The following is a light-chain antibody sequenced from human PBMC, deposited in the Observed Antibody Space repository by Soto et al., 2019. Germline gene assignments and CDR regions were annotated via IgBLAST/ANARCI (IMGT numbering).Light chain of an antibody. J-gene: IGLJ3*02. Sequence: QSVLTQPPSVSGAPGQRVTISCTGSSSNIGAGYDVHWYQQIPGTAPKLLIYGNINRPSGVPDRFSGSKSGTSASLAITGLQAEDEAIYYCQAYDGSLSDVLFGGGTQLTVL. CDR1: SSNIGAGYD. V-gene: IGLV1-40*01. CDR3: QAYDGSLSDVL. CDR2: GNI.